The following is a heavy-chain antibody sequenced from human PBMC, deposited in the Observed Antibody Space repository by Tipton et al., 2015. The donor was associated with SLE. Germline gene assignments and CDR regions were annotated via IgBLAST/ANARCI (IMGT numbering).Heavy chain of an antibody. D-gene: IGHD6-25*01. CDR2: GFASGTT. Sequence: TLSLTCTVSGGSIDTTTYFWNWIRQPAGKGLEWIGRGFASGTTDYNPSLKSRVTISIDTSKNQFSLRLNSVTAADTAVYYCARMQGLYVNWFDLWGQGTLATVS. J-gene: IGHJ5*02. CDR1: GGSIDTTTYF. V-gene: IGHV4-61*02. CDR3: ARMQGLYVNWFDL.